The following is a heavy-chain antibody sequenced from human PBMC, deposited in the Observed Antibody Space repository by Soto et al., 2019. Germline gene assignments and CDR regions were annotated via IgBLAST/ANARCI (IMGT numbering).Heavy chain of an antibody. CDR1: GGTFSSYA. Sequence: QVQLVQSGAEVKKPGSSVKVSCKASGGTFSSYAISWVRQAPGQGLEWMGGIIPIFGTANYAQKFQGRVTITADESTNTACMELSSLRSEDRGLYYWARGSPGGITLDGMAVWGQGTTVTVSS. D-gene: IGHD1-20*01. J-gene: IGHJ6*02. V-gene: IGHV1-69*01. CDR2: IIPIFGTA. CDR3: ARGSPGGITLDGMAV.